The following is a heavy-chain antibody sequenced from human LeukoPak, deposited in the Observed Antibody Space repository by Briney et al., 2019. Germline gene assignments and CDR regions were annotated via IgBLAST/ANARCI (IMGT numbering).Heavy chain of an antibody. CDR3: ARSPGYSSSWYYLAY. V-gene: IGHV1-69*05. Sequence: ASVKVSCKASGGTFSSYAISWVRQAPGQGREWMGGIIPIFGTANYAQKFQGRVTITTDESTSTAYMELSSLRSEDTAVYYCARSPGYSSSWYYLAYWGQGTLVTVSS. J-gene: IGHJ4*02. CDR2: IIPIFGTA. D-gene: IGHD6-13*01. CDR1: GGTFSSYA.